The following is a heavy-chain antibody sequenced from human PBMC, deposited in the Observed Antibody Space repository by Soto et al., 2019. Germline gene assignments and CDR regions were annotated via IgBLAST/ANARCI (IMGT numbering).Heavy chain of an antibody. CDR3: ARVGPPPAFYDILTGPRYAFDI. Sequence: SETLSLTCTVSGGSISSYYWSWIRQPPGKGLEWIGYIYYSGSTNYNPSLKSRVTISVDTSKNQLSLKLSSVTAADTAVYYCARVGPPPAFYDILTGPRYAFDIWGQGTMVTVSS. V-gene: IGHV4-59*01. CDR1: GGSISSYY. J-gene: IGHJ3*02. CDR2: IYYSGST. D-gene: IGHD3-9*01.